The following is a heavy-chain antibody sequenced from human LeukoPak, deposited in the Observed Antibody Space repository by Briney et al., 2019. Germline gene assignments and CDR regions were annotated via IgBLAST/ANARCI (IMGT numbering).Heavy chain of an antibody. D-gene: IGHD3-22*01. Sequence: KPSETLSLTCSVSGGSISSYYWSWIRQPAGKGLEWIGRIYTSGSTNYNPSLKSRVTMSVDTSKNQFSLKLSSVSDADTAVYYCARTSYYYDSSPEAFDTWGQGTMVTVST. V-gene: IGHV4-4*07. CDR2: IYTSGST. CDR3: ARTSYYYDSSPEAFDT. CDR1: GGSISSYY. J-gene: IGHJ3*02.